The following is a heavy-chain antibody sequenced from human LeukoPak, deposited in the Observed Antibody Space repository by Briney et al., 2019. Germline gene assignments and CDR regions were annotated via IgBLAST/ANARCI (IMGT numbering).Heavy chain of an antibody. V-gene: IGHV3-23*01. CDR1: GFIFRSYG. Sequence: GGSLRLSCAASGFIFRSYGMSWVRQAPGKGLEWVSGISGSGISTYYADSVKGRFTISRDNSKNTLYLQMNSLRAEDTAIYYCAKVTYGSGTYGAFDSWGQGTLVTVSS. CDR3: AKVTYGSGTYGAFDS. D-gene: IGHD3-10*01. J-gene: IGHJ4*02. CDR2: ISGSGIST.